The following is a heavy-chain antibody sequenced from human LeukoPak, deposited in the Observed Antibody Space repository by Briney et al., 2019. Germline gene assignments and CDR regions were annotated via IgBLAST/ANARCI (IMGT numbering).Heavy chain of an antibody. D-gene: IGHD1-26*01. Sequence: GASVKVSCKASGYTFTSYGISWVRQAPGQGLEWMGWISAYNGNTNYAQKLQGRVTMTTDTSTSTAYMELSSLRSEDTAVYYCARGGVVGAAQVGIGAFDIWGQGTMVTVSS. CDR2: ISAYNGNT. V-gene: IGHV1-18*01. CDR1: GYTFTSYG. CDR3: ARGGVVGAAQVGIGAFDI. J-gene: IGHJ3*02.